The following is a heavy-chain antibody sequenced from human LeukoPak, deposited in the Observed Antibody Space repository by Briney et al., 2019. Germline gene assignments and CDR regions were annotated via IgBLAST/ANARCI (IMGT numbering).Heavy chain of an antibody. CDR3: ARVPYSTGAFDY. V-gene: IGHV3-48*02. D-gene: IGHD6-19*01. CDR2: ISSSSTI. Sequence: GGSLRLSCAASGFTFSSYSMNWVRQAPGKGLEWISYISSSSTIYYTDSVKGRFTISRDNAKNSLYLQMNSLRDEDTALYYCARVPYSTGAFDYWGQGALVTVSS. J-gene: IGHJ4*02. CDR1: GFTFSSYS.